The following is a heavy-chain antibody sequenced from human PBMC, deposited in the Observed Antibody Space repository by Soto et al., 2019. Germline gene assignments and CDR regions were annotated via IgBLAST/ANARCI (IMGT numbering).Heavy chain of an antibody. Sequence: QVQLVQSGAEVKKPGSSVKVSCKASGGTFSSYSINWVLQAPGQGLEWMGEIIPIFGTANYAQKFQGRVTITADESTSTAYMELSSLRSEDTAVYYCARDGGRHSGGIDYWGQGPLVTVSS. V-gene: IGHV1-69*01. CDR3: ARDGGRHSGGIDY. CDR2: IIPIFGTA. D-gene: IGHD1-26*01. J-gene: IGHJ4*02. CDR1: GGTFSSYS.